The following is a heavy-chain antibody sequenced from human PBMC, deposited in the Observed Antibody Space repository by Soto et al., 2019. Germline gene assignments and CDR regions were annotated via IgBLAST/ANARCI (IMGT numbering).Heavy chain of an antibody. CDR3: ARGALTYSSSSRGYSYGMDV. D-gene: IGHD6-6*01. CDR1: VYTFTSYD. CDR2: MNPNSGNT. Sequence: XSVKVSCKGSVYTFTSYDINWVRQATGQGLEWMGWMNPNSGNTGYAQKFQGRVTMTRNTSISTAYMELGSLRSEDTAVYYCARGALTYSSSSRGYSYGMDVWGQGTTVTVSS. V-gene: IGHV1-8*01. J-gene: IGHJ6*02.